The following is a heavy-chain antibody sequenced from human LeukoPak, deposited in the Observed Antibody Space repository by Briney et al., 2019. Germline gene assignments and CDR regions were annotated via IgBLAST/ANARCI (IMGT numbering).Heavy chain of an antibody. V-gene: IGHV3-23*01. D-gene: IGHD6-13*01. CDR3: AKKAQGSSWYVDY. J-gene: IGHJ4*02. CDR1: GLTFSSYA. Sequence: GGSLRPSCAASGLTFSSYAMSWVRRAPGKGLEWVSAISGSGGSTYYADSVKGRFTISRDNSKNTLYLQMNSLRAEDTAVYYCAKKAQGSSWYVDYWGQGTLVTVSS. CDR2: ISGSGGST.